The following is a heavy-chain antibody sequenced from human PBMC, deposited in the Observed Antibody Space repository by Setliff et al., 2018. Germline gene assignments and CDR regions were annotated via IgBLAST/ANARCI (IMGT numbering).Heavy chain of an antibody. J-gene: IGHJ4*02. CDR1: GFTFDSHA. Sequence: PGGSLRLSCAASGFTFDSHAMAWVRQAPGKGLEWVSGISASGGGTYYPDSVKGRVSISRDNSKNMLYLEVNSLRAEDTAVYHCARSDGGSSGLDYWGQGTPVTVSS. V-gene: IGHV3-23*01. CDR2: ISASGGGT. CDR3: ARSDGGSSGLDY. D-gene: IGHD2-15*01.